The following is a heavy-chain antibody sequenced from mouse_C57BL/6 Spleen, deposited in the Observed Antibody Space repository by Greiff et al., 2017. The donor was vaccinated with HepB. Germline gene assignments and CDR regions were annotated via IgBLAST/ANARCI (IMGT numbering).Heavy chain of an antibody. Sequence: VKLQESGAELVKPGASVKISCKASGYAFSSYWMNWVKQRPGKGLEWIGQIYPGDGDTNYNGKFKGKATLTADKSSSTAYMQLSSLTSEDSAVYFCARDYYGSRGYFDYWGQGTTLTVSS. CDR2: IYPGDGDT. CDR1: GYAFSSYW. V-gene: IGHV1-80*01. D-gene: IGHD1-1*01. J-gene: IGHJ2*01. CDR3: ARDYYGSRGYFDY.